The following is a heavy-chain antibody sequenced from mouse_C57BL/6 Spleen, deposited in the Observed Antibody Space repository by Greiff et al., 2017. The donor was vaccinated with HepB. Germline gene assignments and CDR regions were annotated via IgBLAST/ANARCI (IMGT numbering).Heavy chain of an antibody. CDR2: IYPGSGNT. D-gene: IGHD4-1*01. Sequence: VQLVESGPELVKPGASVKISCKASGYSFTSYYIHWVKQRPGQGLEWIGWIYPGSGNTKYNEKFKGKATLTADTSSSTAYMQLSSLTSEDSAVYYCARGGENWAFAYWGQGTLVTVSA. J-gene: IGHJ3*01. V-gene: IGHV1-66*01. CDR1: GYSFTSYY. CDR3: ARGGENWAFAY.